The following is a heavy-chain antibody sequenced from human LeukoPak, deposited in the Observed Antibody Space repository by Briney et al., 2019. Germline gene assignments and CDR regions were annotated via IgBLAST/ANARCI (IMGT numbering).Heavy chain of an antibody. D-gene: IGHD2-15*01. Sequence: GASVKVSCKASGYTFTGYYMHWVRQAPGQGLEWMGWISAYNGNTNCAQKLQGRVTMTTDTSTSTAYMELRSLRSDDTAVYYCARDLLAPPGYCSGGSCPDGFDYWGQGTLVTVSS. V-gene: IGHV1-18*04. CDR1: GYTFTGYY. CDR2: ISAYNGNT. J-gene: IGHJ4*02. CDR3: ARDLLAPPGYCSGGSCPDGFDY.